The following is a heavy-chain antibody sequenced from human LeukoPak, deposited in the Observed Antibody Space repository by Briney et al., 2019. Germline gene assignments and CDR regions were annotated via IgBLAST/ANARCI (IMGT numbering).Heavy chain of an antibody. J-gene: IGHJ4*02. CDR2: INPNSGGT. D-gene: IGHD1-26*01. V-gene: IGHV1-2*02. Sequence: ASVKVSCKASGYTFTGYYMHWVRQAPGQGLEWMGWINPNSGGTNYAQKFQGRVTMTRDTSISTAYMELSRLRSDDTAVYYCARSDYSGSYSADYWGQGTLVTVSS. CDR3: ARSDYSGSYSADY. CDR1: GYTFTGYY.